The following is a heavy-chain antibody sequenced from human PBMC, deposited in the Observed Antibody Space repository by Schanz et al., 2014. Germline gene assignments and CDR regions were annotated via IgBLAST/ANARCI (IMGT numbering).Heavy chain of an antibody. CDR2: IIPSLGLA. J-gene: IGHJ4*02. CDR1: GGTFSSFG. D-gene: IGHD2-21*01. V-gene: IGHV1-69*04. CDR3: ARDRLECGAECYSVEVFEI. Sequence: QVQLVQSGPEVKKPGSSVKVSCKASGGTFSSFGINWVRQAPGQGLEWMGRIIPSLGLAKYEQKFQDKVTITADTSTTTAYMELSGLRSEDTAVYYCARDRLECGAECYSVEVFEIWGQGTLVTVSS.